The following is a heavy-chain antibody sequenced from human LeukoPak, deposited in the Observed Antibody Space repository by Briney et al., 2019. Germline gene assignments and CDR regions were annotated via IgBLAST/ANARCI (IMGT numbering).Heavy chain of an antibody. CDR2: ISGSGGST. J-gene: IGHJ5*02. CDR3: AKVPSSGWYLNWFDP. CDR1: GFTFSSYA. Sequence: GGSLRLSCAASGFTFSSYAMSWVRQAPGKGLEWVSVISGSGGSTYYADSVKGRFTISRDNSKNTLYLQMNSLRAEDTAVYYCAKVPSSGWYLNWFDPWGQGTLVTVSS. V-gene: IGHV3-23*01. D-gene: IGHD6-19*01.